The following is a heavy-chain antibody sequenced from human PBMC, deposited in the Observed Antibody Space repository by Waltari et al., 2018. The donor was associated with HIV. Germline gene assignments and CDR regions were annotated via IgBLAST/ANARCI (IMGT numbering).Heavy chain of an antibody. J-gene: IGHJ6*02. V-gene: IGHV1-18*01. CDR1: GFDFRSYG. Sequence: QAQLIQSGPEAKQPGASVKVSCQASGFDFRSYGVNWVRRTPGQGFEWLGWINAYSHNRNDTEGRITLTTNTSSNTATLELRSLRPDDTGTYYCARVRGAKWPASYYGMDVWGQGTAVSVSS. D-gene: IGHD5-12*01. CDR3: ARVRGAKWPASYYGMDV. CDR2: INAYSHNR.